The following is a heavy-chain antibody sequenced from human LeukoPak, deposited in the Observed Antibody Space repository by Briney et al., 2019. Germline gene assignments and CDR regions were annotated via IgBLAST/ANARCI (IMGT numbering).Heavy chain of an antibody. J-gene: IGHJ4*02. CDR3: ARDAEWELFDY. CDR2: ISSSSSYI. D-gene: IGHD1-26*01. Sequence: GGSLRLSCAASGFTFSSYSMNWVRQAPAKGLEWVSSISSSSSYIYYADSVKGRFTISRDNAKNSLYLQMNSLRAEDTAVYYCARDAEWELFDYWGQGTLVTVSS. V-gene: IGHV3-21*01. CDR1: GFTFSSYS.